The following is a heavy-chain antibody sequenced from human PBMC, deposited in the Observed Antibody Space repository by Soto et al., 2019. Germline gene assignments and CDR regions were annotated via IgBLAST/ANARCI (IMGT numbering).Heavy chain of an antibody. V-gene: IGHV3-30*18. Sequence: QVQLGESGGGVVQPGGSLRLSCAASGFTFSSHGMHWVRQAPGKGLEWVAVISSDGSNRYYVESVEGRFTISRDNSKNTLFLQMKSLRPEDTAVYYCAKDRRHITTLIAVVADFWGQGTLVTVSS. D-gene: IGHD6-19*01. CDR2: ISSDGSNR. J-gene: IGHJ4*02. CDR3: AKDRRHITTLIAVVADF. CDR1: GFTFSSHG.